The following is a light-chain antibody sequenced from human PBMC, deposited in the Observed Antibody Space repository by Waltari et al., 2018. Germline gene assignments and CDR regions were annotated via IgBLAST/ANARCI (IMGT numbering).Light chain of an antibody. Sequence: DFQLTQSPSSLPASVGDRVTIACRASQHIGNYLNWYQQKVGKAPKLPIYGASTLQNGVPSRFSGGGSGTDFTLTISRLQPDDFATYFCQQSYSSPRVTFGQGTRLEIK. CDR1: QHIGNY. CDR2: GAS. J-gene: IGKJ5*01. CDR3: QQSYSSPRVT. V-gene: IGKV1-39*01.